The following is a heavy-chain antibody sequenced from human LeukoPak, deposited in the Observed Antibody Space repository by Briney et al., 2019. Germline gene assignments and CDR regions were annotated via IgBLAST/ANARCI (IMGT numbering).Heavy chain of an antibody. V-gene: IGHV1-8*01. J-gene: IGHJ6*02. CDR2: MNPNSGNT. CDR1: GYTFTSYD. CDR3: ARGVGSSSFEYYYYGMDV. D-gene: IGHD6-6*01. Sequence: ASVKVSCKASGYTFTSYDINWVRQATGQGLEWMGWMNPNSGNTGYAQKFQGRVTMTRNTSISTAYMELSSLRSEDTAVYYRARGVGSSSFEYYYYGMDVWGQGTTVTVSS.